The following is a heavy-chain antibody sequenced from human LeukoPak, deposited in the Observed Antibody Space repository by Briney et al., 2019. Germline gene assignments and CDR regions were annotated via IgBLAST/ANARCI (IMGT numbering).Heavy chain of an antibody. Sequence: GGSLRLSCAASGFTFSSYEMNWVRQAPGKGLEWVSYISSSGSTIYYADSVKGRFTISRDNAKNSLYLQMNRLRAEDTAVYYCARDSLGYCSSTSCSQPYWGQGTLVTVSS. CDR1: GFTFSSYE. CDR2: ISSSGSTI. J-gene: IGHJ4*02. V-gene: IGHV3-48*03. D-gene: IGHD2-2*01. CDR3: ARDSLGYCSSTSCSQPY.